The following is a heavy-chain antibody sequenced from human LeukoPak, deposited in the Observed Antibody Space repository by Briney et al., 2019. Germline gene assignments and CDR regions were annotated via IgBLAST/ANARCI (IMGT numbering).Heavy chain of an antibody. CDR1: GLTFSSYA. Sequence: PGGSLRLSCAASGLTFSSYAMTWVRQAPGKGLEWVSTINSSGGSGGSTYYADSVKGRFTISRDNSKNTLYLQMNSLRAEDTAVYYCAKGGDGDYETQWKNYFDYWGQGTLVTVSS. CDR3: AKGGDGDYETQWKNYFDY. D-gene: IGHD4-17*01. V-gene: IGHV3-23*01. CDR2: INSSGGSGGST. J-gene: IGHJ4*02.